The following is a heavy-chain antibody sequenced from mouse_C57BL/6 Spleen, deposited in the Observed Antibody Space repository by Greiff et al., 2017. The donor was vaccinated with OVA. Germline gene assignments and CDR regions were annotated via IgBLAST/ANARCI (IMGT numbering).Heavy chain of an antibody. Sequence: QVQLQQPGAELVKPGASVKLSCKASGYTFTSYWMQWVKQRPGQGLEWIGEIDPSDSYSNYNQKFKGKATLTVDTSSSTAYMQLSSLTSEDSAVYYCARWRIYYDYERYFDVWGTGTTVTVSS. CDR1: GYTFTSYW. D-gene: IGHD2-4*01. V-gene: IGHV1-50*01. J-gene: IGHJ1*03. CDR2: IDPSDSYS. CDR3: ARWRIYYDYERYFDV.